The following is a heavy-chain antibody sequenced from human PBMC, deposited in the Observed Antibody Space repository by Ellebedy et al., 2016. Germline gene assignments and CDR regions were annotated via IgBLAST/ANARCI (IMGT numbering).Heavy chain of an antibody. CDR1: GFTFDDYA. CDR2: ISWNSGII. J-gene: IGHJ5*02. CDR3: AKGADSSGYNWFDP. D-gene: IGHD3-22*01. Sequence: GGSLRLSCAASGFTFDDYAMHWVRQVPGKGLEWVSGISWNSGIIVYADSVKGRFTISRDNAKSSLYLQMNSLRAEDSALYSCAKGADSSGYNWFDPWGQGTQVTVSS. V-gene: IGHV3-9*01.